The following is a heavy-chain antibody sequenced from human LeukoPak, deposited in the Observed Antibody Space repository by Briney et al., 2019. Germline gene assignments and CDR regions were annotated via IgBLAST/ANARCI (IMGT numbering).Heavy chain of an antibody. CDR2: FRYTGDT. D-gene: IGHD2-8*02. V-gene: IGHV4-59*01. CDR1: GGSMSDYY. J-gene: IGHJ4*02. CDR3: VRYGSGGSFFDS. Sequence: PSETLSLTCSVSGGSMSDYYWGWLRQPPGKRLEWIGYFRYTGDTIYNPSLKSRVTMSIDTSKNQFSLKLTSVTTADTAVFYSVRYGSGGSFFDSWGQGTLVTVSS.